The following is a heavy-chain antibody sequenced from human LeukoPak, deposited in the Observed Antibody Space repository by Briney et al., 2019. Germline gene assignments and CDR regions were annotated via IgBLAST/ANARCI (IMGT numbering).Heavy chain of an antibody. CDR1: GFTFSSYA. J-gene: IGHJ4*02. D-gene: IGHD1-7*01. CDR2: ISYDGSEK. CDR3: AKVRVVFNWNYAYYFDS. Sequence: GGSLRLSCAASGFTFSSYAMHWVRQAPGKGLEWGAVISYDGSEKYYADSVKGRFTISRDNSKSTLYLQMDSLRAEDTAVYYCAKVRVVFNWNYAYYFDSWGQGTVVTVSS. V-gene: IGHV3-30*04.